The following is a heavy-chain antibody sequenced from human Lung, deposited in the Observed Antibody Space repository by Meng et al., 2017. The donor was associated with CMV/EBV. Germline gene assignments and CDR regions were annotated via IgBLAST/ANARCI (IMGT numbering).Heavy chain of an antibody. CDR2: INQHGSEN. J-gene: IGHJ5*02. CDR3: ATTYYYDDTDYP. Sequence: ESXKISXVASGFAFSNYWMTWIRQAPGKGLEWVGNINQHGSENQYADSVRGRFTISRDNARNSVYLQMNTLRAEDTAVYYCATTYYYDDTDYPSGQGTLVXVSS. D-gene: IGHD3-22*01. V-gene: IGHV3-7*01. CDR1: GFAFSNYW.